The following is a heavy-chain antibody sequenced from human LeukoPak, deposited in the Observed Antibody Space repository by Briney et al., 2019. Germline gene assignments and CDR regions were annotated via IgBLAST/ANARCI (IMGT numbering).Heavy chain of an antibody. D-gene: IGHD6-6*01. V-gene: IGHV1-2*06. Sequence: ASVKVSCKASRYTFTGYYMHWVRQAPGQGLEWMGRINPNSGGTNYAQKFQGRVTMTRDTSISTAYMELSRLRSDDTAVYYCARVLNPGYSSSIDYWGQGTLVTVSS. J-gene: IGHJ4*02. CDR2: INPNSGGT. CDR1: RYTFTGYY. CDR3: ARVLNPGYSSSIDY.